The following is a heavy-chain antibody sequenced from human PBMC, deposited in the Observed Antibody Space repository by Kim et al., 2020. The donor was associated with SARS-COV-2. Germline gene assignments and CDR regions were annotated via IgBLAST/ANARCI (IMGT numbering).Heavy chain of an antibody. D-gene: IGHD4-17*01. J-gene: IGHJ6*04. V-gene: IGHV3-33*05. Sequence: GGSLRLSCAASGFTFSSYGMHWVRQAPGKGLEWVAVISYDGSNKYYADSVKGRFTISRDNSKNTLYLQMNSLRAEDTAVYYCARDFGEDYGDYGPDVWGKGTTVTVSS. CDR3: ARDFGEDYGDYGPDV. CDR1: GFTFSSYG. CDR2: ISYDGSNK.